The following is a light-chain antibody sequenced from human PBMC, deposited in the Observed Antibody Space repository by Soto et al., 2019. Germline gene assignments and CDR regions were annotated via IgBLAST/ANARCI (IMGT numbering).Light chain of an antibody. Sequence: QSALTQPASVSGSPGQSITISCTGTSSDVGSYNLVSWYQQHPGKAPKLMIYEDSKRPSGVSNRFSGSKSGNTASLTISGIQAEDEADYYCCSYAGSSTWVFGGGTKLTVL. CDR3: CSYAGSSTWV. CDR2: EDS. J-gene: IGLJ3*02. CDR1: SSDVGSYNL. V-gene: IGLV2-23*01.